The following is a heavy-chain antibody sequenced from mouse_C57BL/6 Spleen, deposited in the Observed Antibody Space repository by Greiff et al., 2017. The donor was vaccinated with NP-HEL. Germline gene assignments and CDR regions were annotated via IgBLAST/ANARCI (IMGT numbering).Heavy chain of an antibody. CDR3: AQTAQAVFDY. D-gene: IGHD3-2*02. Sequence: QVQLKESGAELARPGASVKMSCKASGYTFTSYTMHWVKQRPGQGLEWIGYINPSSGYTKYNQKFKDKATLTAAKSSSTAYMQLSSLTSEDSAVYYCAQTAQAVFDYWGQGTTLTVSS. V-gene: IGHV1-4*01. CDR1: GYTFTSYT. CDR2: INPSSGYT. J-gene: IGHJ2*01.